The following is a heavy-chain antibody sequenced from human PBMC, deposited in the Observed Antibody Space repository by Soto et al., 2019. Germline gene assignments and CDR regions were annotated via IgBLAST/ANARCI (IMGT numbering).Heavy chain of an antibody. D-gene: IGHD6-13*01. CDR3: RRSSRYSTDV. Sequence: GSLRLSCAASGFTFSNAWVSWVRQAPGKGLEWVGRIKSKTDGGTTDYAAPVKGRFTISRDDSKNTLYLQMNSLKTEDTAVYYCRRSSRYSTDVWGQGTTVTVSS. CDR2: IKSKTDGGTT. CDR1: GFTFSNAW. V-gene: IGHV3-15*01. J-gene: IGHJ6*02.